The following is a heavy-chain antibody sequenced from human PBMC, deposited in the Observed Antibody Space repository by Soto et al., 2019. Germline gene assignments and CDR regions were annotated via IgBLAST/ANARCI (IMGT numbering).Heavy chain of an antibody. CDR2: FSYTGIT. J-gene: IGHJ4*02. V-gene: IGHV4-31*03. CDR3: AREAMVRGGDKYDY. D-gene: IGHD3-10*01. CDR1: GGSISSGGYY. Sequence: QVQLQESGPGLVKPSQTLSLICTVSGGSISSGGYYWSWIRQHPGEGLEWIGYFSYTGITYYNPSLKSRVTISVDTSKNQFPLKLSSVTVADTAVYYCAREAMVRGGDKYDYWGQGTLVTVSS.